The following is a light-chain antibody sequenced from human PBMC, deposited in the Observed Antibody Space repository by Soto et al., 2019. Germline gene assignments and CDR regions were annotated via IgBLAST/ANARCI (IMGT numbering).Light chain of an antibody. CDR3: SSYTGSSTLEV. CDR2: EVS. J-gene: IGLJ1*01. CDR1: SSNIGSNY. Sequence: QSVLIQPPSASGTPGQRVTISCSGSSSNIGSNYVYWFQQLPGAAPKLMIYEVSNRPSGVSNRFSGSKSGDTASLTISGLQAEDEADYYCSSYTGSSTLEVFGSGTKLTVL. V-gene: IGLV2-14*01.